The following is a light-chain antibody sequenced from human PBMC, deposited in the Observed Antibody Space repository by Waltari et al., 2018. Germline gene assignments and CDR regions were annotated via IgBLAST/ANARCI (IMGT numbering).Light chain of an antibody. Sequence: QSVLTQPPSVSGAPGQRVTISCTGSRSNIGAGYAVHWYQQLPGTAPKLLIFDNNTRPSGVPDRFSGSKSGTSASLAITGLQAEDEADYYCQSYDSSLSAHVVFGGGTKLTVL. CDR3: QSYDSSLSAHVV. J-gene: IGLJ2*01. CDR2: DNN. V-gene: IGLV1-40*01. CDR1: RSNIGAGYA.